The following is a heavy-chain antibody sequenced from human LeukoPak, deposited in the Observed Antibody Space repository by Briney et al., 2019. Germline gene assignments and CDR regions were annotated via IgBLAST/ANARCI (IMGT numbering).Heavy chain of an antibody. V-gene: IGHV3-48*04. D-gene: IGHD3-10*01. J-gene: IGHJ4*02. CDR3: ASVLWFGGIFFDY. CDR1: GFTFNNYG. Sequence: GGSLRLSCAASGFTFNNYGMHWVRQAPGKGLEWVSYISSSGSTIYYADSVKGRFSISRDNTKNSLNLQMNSLRAEDTAVYYCASVLWFGGIFFDYWGQGMLVTVSS. CDR2: ISSSGSTI.